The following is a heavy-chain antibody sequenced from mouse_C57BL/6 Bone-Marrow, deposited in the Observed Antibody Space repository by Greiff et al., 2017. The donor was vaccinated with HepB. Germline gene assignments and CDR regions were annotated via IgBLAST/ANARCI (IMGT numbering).Heavy chain of an antibody. CDR1: GYSFTDYN. J-gene: IGHJ3*01. Sequence: EVKLQESGPELVKPGASVKISCKASGYSFTDYNMNWVKQSNGKSLEWIGVINPNNGTTSYNQKFKGKATLTVDQSSSTAYMQLNSLTSEDSAVYYCAREIYYDYYVGFAYWGQGTLVTVSA. V-gene: IGHV1-39*01. D-gene: IGHD2-4*01. CDR2: INPNNGTT. CDR3: AREIYYDYYVGFAY.